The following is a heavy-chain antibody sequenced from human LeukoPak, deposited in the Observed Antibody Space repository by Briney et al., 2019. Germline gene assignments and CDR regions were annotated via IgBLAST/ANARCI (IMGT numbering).Heavy chain of an antibody. D-gene: IGHD4-4*01. Sequence: QAGGSLRLSCAASGFTFSNYAMSWVRQAPGKGLEWVSAISGSGDKTYYEDSVKGRFTISRDNSKNTLYLQMNSLRAEDTAVYYCANERWLQSYWNFDHWGRGTLVTVSS. CDR2: ISGSGDKT. V-gene: IGHV3-23*01. J-gene: IGHJ2*01. CDR1: GFTFSNYA. CDR3: ANERWLQSYWNFDH.